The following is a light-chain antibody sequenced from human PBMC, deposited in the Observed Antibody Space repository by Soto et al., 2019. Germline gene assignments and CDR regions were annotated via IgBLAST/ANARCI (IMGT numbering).Light chain of an antibody. Sequence: EIVLTQSPDTLSVSPGARATLSCRASQSVSSNLAWYQQKPGQAPRLLIYGASTRATGIPARFSGSGSGTDFTLTINGLEPEDFAVYYCQQYDSSPPITFGQGTRLEIK. CDR3: QQYDSSPPIT. CDR1: QSVSSN. J-gene: IGKJ5*01. V-gene: IGKV3-15*01. CDR2: GAS.